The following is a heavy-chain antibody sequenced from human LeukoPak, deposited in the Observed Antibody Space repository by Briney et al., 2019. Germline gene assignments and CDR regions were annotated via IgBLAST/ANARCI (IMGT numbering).Heavy chain of an antibody. D-gene: IGHD6-19*01. Sequence: PGGSLRLSCAASGFTVSSNYMSWVRQAPGKGLGWVSVIYSGGSTYYADSVKGRFTISRDNSKNTLYLQMNSLRAEDTAVYYCARALVVAGISDSLSFDYWGQGTLVTVSS. CDR2: IYSGGST. V-gene: IGHV3-66*01. CDR3: ARALVVAGISDSLSFDY. CDR1: GFTVSSNY. J-gene: IGHJ4*02.